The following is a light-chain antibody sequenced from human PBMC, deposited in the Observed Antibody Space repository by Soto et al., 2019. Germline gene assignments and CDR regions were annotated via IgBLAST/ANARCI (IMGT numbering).Light chain of an antibody. Sequence: DVQMTQSPSSLSASVGDRVTITCRASQRVSHYLNWYQQKTGAAPRLLIYSASNLQSGVPSRVSGSGSGTDFTLTINSLQPEDFATYYWQQRYSTPHAFGQGTKLE. CDR2: SAS. J-gene: IGKJ2*01. CDR1: QRVSHY. CDR3: QQRYSTPHA. V-gene: IGKV1-39*01.